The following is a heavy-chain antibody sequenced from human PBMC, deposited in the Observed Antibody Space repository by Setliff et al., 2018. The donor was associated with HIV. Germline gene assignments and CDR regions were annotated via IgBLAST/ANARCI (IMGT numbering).Heavy chain of an antibody. CDR3: ARAGVVEGYYYYYMDV. D-gene: IGHD2-15*01. CDR1: GFTFDSYS. Sequence: GSLRLSCATSGFTFDSYSIIWVRQAPGKGLEWVSYISGLGGGTIYYADSVRGRFTISRDDAEKSVYLQMNSLRAEDTAVYYCARAGVVEGYYYYYMDVWGKGTTVTVSS. V-gene: IGHV3-48*01. J-gene: IGHJ6*03. CDR2: ISGLGGGTI.